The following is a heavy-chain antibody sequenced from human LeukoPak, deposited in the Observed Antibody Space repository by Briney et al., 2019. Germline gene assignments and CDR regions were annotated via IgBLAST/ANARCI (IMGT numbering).Heavy chain of an antibody. V-gene: IGHV1-58*01. Sequence: GASVKVSCKASGFTFSNSAVQWVRQARGQRLEWIGRIVVGSGNTNYAQKFQERVTITRDMSTSTAYMELSSLRSEDTAVYYCTSDPTFYSGRYCFDYWGQGTLVTVSS. CDR2: IVVGSGNT. CDR1: GFTFSNSA. D-gene: IGHD1-26*01. CDR3: TSDPTFYSGRYCFDY. J-gene: IGHJ4*02.